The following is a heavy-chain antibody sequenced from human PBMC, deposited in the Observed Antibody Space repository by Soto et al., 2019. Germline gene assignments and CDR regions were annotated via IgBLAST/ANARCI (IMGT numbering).Heavy chain of an antibody. CDR1: GFTFSRYA. J-gene: IGHJ6*02. CDR3: AREGRFFDRFGTPGHYYYYGMDV. Sequence: PGGSLRLSCAASGFTFSRYAMHWVSQAPGKGLEWVAVISYDGSKKYYADSVKGRFTISRDNSKNTLYLQMNSLRAEDTAVYYCAREGRFFDRFGTPGHYYYYGMDVWGQGTTVTVSS. CDR2: ISYDGSKK. D-gene: IGHD3-10*01. V-gene: IGHV3-30*14.